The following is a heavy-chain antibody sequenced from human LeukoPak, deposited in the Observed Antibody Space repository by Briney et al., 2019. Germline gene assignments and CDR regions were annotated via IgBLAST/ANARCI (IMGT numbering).Heavy chain of an antibody. J-gene: IGHJ6*02. V-gene: IGHV3-30*18. CDR3: ANGDPGPADHPMNEYCYSLDV. D-gene: IGHD2-2*01. CDR1: GFTFGTYG. CDR2: ISYDGNSK. Sequence: GTSLRLSCAGSGFTFGTYGMHWVRQAPGKGLEWVAFISYDGNSKYYSGSAKGRFTISRDNSKNTLYLQMNSLRPEDTAVYYCANGDPGPADHPMNEYCYSLDVWGQGTTVIVSS.